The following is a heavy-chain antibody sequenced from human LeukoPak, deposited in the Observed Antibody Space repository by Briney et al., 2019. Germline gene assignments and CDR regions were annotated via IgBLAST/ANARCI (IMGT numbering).Heavy chain of an antibody. J-gene: IGHJ5*02. CDR3: AREGEYSSSSWSNWFDP. D-gene: IGHD6-6*01. CDR1: GGSISSSSYY. Sequence: SETLSLTCTVSGGSISSSSYYWGWIRQPPGKGLEWIGSIYYSGSTYYNPSLKSRVTISVDTSKNQFSLKLSSVTAADTAVYYCAREGEYSSSSWSNWFDPWGQGTLVTVSS. CDR2: IYYSGST. V-gene: IGHV4-39*07.